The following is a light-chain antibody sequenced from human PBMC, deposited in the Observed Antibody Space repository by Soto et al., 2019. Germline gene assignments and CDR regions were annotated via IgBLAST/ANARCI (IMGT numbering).Light chain of an antibody. CDR1: SSDVGSHNL. Sequence: QSALTQPASVSGSPGQSITISCTGTSSDVGSHNLVSWYQQHPGKAPQLMIYEGSKRPSGVSNRFSGSKSGNTASLTISGLQAEDEAAYYCCSYAGSSTLVFGGGTKLTVL. V-gene: IGLV2-23*01. CDR3: CSYAGSSTLV. CDR2: EGS. J-gene: IGLJ2*01.